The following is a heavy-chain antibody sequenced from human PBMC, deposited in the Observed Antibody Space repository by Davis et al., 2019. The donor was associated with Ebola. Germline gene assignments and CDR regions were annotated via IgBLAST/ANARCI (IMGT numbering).Heavy chain of an antibody. CDR2: IYPGDSDT. J-gene: IGHJ6*03. CDR1: GYSFTSYW. Sequence: GESLKISCKGSGYSFTSYWIGWVRQMPGKGLEWMGIIYPGDSDTRYSPSLQGQVTISADKSISTAYLQWSSLKASDTAMYYCARWLDYGGNSDYYYYMDVWGKGTTVTVSS. V-gene: IGHV5-51*01. CDR3: ARWLDYGGNSDYYYYMDV. D-gene: IGHD4-23*01.